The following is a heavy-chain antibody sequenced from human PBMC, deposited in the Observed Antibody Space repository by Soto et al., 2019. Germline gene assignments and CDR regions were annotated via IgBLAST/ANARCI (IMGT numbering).Heavy chain of an antibody. CDR2: ISGSGGRT. J-gene: IGHJ6*02. Sequence: EVQLLESGGGLVQPGGSLRLSCAASGFTFSSYAMSWVRQAPGKGLEWVSAISGSGGRTYYADSVKGRFTISRDNSKNTLYLQMNSLRAEDTAVYYCASNWNPHNYYYGMDVWGQGTTVTVSS. V-gene: IGHV3-23*01. CDR3: ASNWNPHNYYYGMDV. CDR1: GFTFSSYA. D-gene: IGHD1-20*01.